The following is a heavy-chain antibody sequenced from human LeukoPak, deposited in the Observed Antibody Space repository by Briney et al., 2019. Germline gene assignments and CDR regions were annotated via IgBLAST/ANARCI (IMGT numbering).Heavy chain of an antibody. CDR2: IKEDASEE. Sequence: GGSLRLSCAVSGFTSSRHWMSWVRQTPEKGVEWVANIKEDASEENYVESVKGRFTISRDNAKNSLYLQMNSLRAEDTAVYYCAIAAGWELGYWGQGTLVTVSS. J-gene: IGHJ4*02. CDR3: AIAAGWELGY. V-gene: IGHV3-7*01. CDR1: GFTSSRHW. D-gene: IGHD6-25*01.